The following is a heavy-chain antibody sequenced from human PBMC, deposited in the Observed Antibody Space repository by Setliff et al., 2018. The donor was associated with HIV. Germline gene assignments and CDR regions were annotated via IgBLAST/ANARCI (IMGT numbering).Heavy chain of an antibody. D-gene: IGHD2-15*01. CDR2: IYYNGDS. Sequence: SETLSLTCTASGVSISSSSYYWGWIRQPPGQGLEWIGAIYYNGDSRYNPSLKSRVTISVDTSKNQFSLNLNSVTAADTAVYYCLRHHDSDFSGDPDWFDPWGQGILVTVSS. V-gene: IGHV4-39*01. CDR3: LRHHDSDFSGDPDWFDP. CDR1: GVSISSSSYY. J-gene: IGHJ5*02.